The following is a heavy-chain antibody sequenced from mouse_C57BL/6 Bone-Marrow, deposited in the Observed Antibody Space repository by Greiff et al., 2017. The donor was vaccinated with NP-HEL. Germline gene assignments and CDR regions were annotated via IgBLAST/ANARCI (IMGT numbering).Heavy chain of an antibody. D-gene: IGHD2-10*01. CDR3: ARAYYGNYWYFDV. CDR1: GFTFSDYY. Sequence: EVQLVESGGGLVQPGGSLKLSCAASGFTFSDYYMYWVRQTPEKRLEWVAYISNGGGSTYYPDTVKGRFTISRDNAKNTLYLQMSRLKSEDTAMYYCARAYYGNYWYFDVWGTGTTVTVSS. J-gene: IGHJ1*03. CDR2: ISNGGGST. V-gene: IGHV5-12*01.